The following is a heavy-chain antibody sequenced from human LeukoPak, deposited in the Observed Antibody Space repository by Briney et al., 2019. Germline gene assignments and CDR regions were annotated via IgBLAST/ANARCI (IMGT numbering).Heavy chain of an antibody. CDR1: GGTFSSYA. V-gene: IGHV1-69*04. CDR3: ARDTSWRRTETDAFDI. Sequence: SVKVSCKASGGTFSSYAISWVRQAPGQGLEWMGRIIPILGIANYAQKFQGRVTITADKSTSTAYIELSSLRSEDTAVYYCARDTSWRRTETDAFDIWGQGTMVTVSS. J-gene: IGHJ3*02. D-gene: IGHD3-16*01. CDR2: IIPILGIA.